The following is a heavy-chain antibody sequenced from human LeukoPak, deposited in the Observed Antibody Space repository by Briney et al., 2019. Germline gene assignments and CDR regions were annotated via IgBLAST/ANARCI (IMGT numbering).Heavy chain of an antibody. CDR1: GFSLSPRGVG. D-gene: IGHD4-17*01. Sequence: SGPTLVKPTQTRTLTCTFSGFSLSPRGVGVGWIRQPPGKALEWLALIYWNDDTRYSPSLKSRLTITKDTSKNQVVLTMTNMDPVDTATYYCAHSSHGLRRSNYYMDVWGKGTTVTISS. CDR3: AHSSHGLRRSNYYMDV. V-gene: IGHV2-5*01. J-gene: IGHJ6*03. CDR2: IYWNDDT.